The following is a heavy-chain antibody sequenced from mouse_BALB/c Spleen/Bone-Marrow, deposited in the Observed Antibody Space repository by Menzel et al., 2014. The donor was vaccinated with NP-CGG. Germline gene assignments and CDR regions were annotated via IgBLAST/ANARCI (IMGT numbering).Heavy chain of an antibody. CDR3: AGYDWYFDV. D-gene: IGHD2-14*01. V-gene: IGHV1S130*01. CDR1: GYTFTNSW. Sequence: QVQLQQSGSVLVRPGASVKLSCKASGYTFTNSWIHWAKQRPGQGLEWIGYINPYNDGTKYNEKFKGKATLTSDKSSSTAYMELSSLTSEDSAVYYCAGYDWYFDVWGAGTTVTVSS. CDR2: INPYNDGT. J-gene: IGHJ1*01.